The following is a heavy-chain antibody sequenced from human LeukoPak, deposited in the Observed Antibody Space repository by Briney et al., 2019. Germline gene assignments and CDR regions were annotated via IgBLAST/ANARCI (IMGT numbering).Heavy chain of an antibody. CDR3: AKNMVVVAATGFGFDY. CDR1: GFTFSSYA. Sequence: GGSLRLSCAASGFTFSSYAMSWVRQAPGKGLEWVAVISYDGSNKYYADSVKGRFTISRDNSKNTLYLQMNSLRAEDTAVYYCAKNMVVVAATGFGFDYWGQGTLVTVSS. CDR2: ISYDGSNK. D-gene: IGHD2-15*01. V-gene: IGHV3-30*18. J-gene: IGHJ4*02.